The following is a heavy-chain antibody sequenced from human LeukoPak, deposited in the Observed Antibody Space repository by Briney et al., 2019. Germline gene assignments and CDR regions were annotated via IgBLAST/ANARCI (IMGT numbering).Heavy chain of an antibody. CDR2: MNPNSGNT. V-gene: IGHV1-8*01. Sequence: ASLKFSCKASGYTFTNYDIIWVRHATGQGLKWMGWMNPNSGNTGYAQKFQDRVTMTRNTSISTAYMELTRLTSEDTAVYYCVRGDSGYFFYYGLDVWGQGTTVTVSS. D-gene: IGHD3-10*01. CDR3: VRGDSGYFFYYGLDV. CDR1: GYTFTNYD. J-gene: IGHJ6*02.